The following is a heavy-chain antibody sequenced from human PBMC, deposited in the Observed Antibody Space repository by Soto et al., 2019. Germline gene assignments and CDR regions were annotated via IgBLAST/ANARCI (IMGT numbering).Heavy chain of an antibody. V-gene: IGHV3-33*01. CDR3: ARAYGSGVTVSDGMDV. D-gene: IGHD3-10*01. CDR1: GFTFSSYG. J-gene: IGHJ6*02. Sequence: QVQLVESGGGVVQPGRSLRLSCAASGFTFSSYGMHWVRQAPGKGLEWVAVIWYDGSNKYYADSVKGRFTISRDNSKNTLYLQMNSLRAEDTAVYYCARAYGSGVTVSDGMDVWGQGTTVTVSS. CDR2: IWYDGSNK.